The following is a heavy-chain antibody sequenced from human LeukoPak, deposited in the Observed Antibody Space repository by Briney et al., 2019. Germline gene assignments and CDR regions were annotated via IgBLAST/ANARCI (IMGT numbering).Heavy chain of an antibody. CDR3: ARGGARYDDDSSGYYFDH. D-gene: IGHD3-22*01. V-gene: IGHV3-66*01. J-gene: IGHJ4*02. CDR1: GFTVSSNY. CDR2: IYSGGST. Sequence: GGSLRLFCAASGFTVSSNYMSWVRQAPGKGLEWVSVIYSGGSTYYADSVKGRFTITRDNSKNTLYLQMNSLRAEDTAVYYCARGGARYDDDSSGYYFDHWAQGTLVTVSS.